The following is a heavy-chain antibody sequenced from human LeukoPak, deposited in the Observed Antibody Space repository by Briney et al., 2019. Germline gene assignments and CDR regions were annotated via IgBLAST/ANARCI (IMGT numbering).Heavy chain of an antibody. CDR3: AKELTRVY. V-gene: IGHV3-48*03. CDR2: ISSSGSTI. D-gene: IGHD2-21*02. CDR1: GFTFSSYE. Sequence: PGGSLRLSCVASGFTFSSYEMNWVRQAPGKGLEWVSYISSSGSTIYYADSVKGRFTISRDNSKSMLYLQMSSLRVEDTAVYYCAKELTRVYWGQGTLVTVSS. J-gene: IGHJ4*02.